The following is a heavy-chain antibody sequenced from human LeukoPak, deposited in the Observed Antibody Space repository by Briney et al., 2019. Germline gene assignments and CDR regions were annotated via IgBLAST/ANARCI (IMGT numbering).Heavy chain of an antibody. CDR1: GFTFSSYS. CDR3: AREPEYYYGSGSYSPYGMDV. D-gene: IGHD3-10*01. Sequence: PGGSLRLSCAASGFTFSSYSMNWVRQAPGKGLEWVSSISSSSSYIYYADSVKGRFTISRDNAKNSLYLQMNSLRAEDTAVYYCAREPEYYYGSGSYSPYGMDVWGQGTTVTVSS. CDR2: ISSSSSYI. J-gene: IGHJ6*02. V-gene: IGHV3-21*01.